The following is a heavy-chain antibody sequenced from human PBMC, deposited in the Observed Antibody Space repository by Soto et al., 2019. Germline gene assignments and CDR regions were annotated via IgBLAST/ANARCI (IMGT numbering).Heavy chain of an antibody. CDR2: VNHSGST. CDR3: ARGRGSSGSYYNGPRGPYYFDY. Sequence: ASETLSLTCTVYDGSFSGYYWSWIRQPAGKGLEWIGEVNHSGSTNYNPSLKSRVTISVDTSKNQFSLKLSSVTAADTAVYYCARGRGSSGSYYNGPRGPYYFDYWGQGTLVTVSS. D-gene: IGHD3-10*01. J-gene: IGHJ4*02. V-gene: IGHV4-34*01. CDR1: DGSFSGYY.